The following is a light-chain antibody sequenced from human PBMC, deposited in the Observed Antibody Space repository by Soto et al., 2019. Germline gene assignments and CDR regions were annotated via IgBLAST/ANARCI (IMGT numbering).Light chain of an antibody. Sequence: QSALTQPASVSGSPGPSITISCTGTSSGVGGYNYVSWYQQHPGKDPKVIIYEVSNRPSGISNRFSGSKSGNTASLTISGLQAEDQADYYCSSYTSSSTLVVFGGGTKLTVL. J-gene: IGLJ2*01. CDR2: EVS. CDR1: SSGVGGYNY. CDR3: SSYTSSSTLVV. V-gene: IGLV2-14*01.